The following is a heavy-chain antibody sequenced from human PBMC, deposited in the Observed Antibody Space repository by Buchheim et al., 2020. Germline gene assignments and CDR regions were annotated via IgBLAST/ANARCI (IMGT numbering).Heavy chain of an antibody. CDR1: GFTFSSYA. V-gene: IGHV3-48*02. CDR2: ISSSSSTI. J-gene: IGHJ5*02. Sequence: EVQLLESGGGLVQPGGSLRLSCAASGFTFSSYAMHWVRQAPGKGLEWVSYISSSSSTIYYAASVKGRFTIFSDNAKNSLYLQMNSLRDEDTAVYYCARAYNYDSSGYYYSLWFDPWGQVTL. D-gene: IGHD3-22*01. CDR3: ARAYNYDSSGYYYSLWFDP.